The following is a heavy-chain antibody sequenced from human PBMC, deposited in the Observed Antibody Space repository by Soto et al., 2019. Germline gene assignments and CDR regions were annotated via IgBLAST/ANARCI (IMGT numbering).Heavy chain of an antibody. V-gene: IGHV3-23*01. J-gene: IGHJ4*02. CDR2: ISGSGGST. CDR3: AKPLIAGYSSGWYYFDY. D-gene: IGHD6-13*01. CDR1: GFTFSSYA. Sequence: LRLSCAASGFTFSSYAMSWVRQAPGKGLDWVSAISGSGGSTYYADSVKGRFTISRDNSKNTLYLQMNSLRAEDTAVYYCAKPLIAGYSSGWYYFDYCGQRTLVTVCS.